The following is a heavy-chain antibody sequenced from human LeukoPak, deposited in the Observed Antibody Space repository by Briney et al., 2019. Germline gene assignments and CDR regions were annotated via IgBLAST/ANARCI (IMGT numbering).Heavy chain of an antibody. D-gene: IGHD3-3*01. CDR2: ISAYNGNT. CDR1: GYTFTNYG. J-gene: IGHJ5*02. V-gene: IGHV1-18*01. Sequence: VASVKVSCKASGYTFTNYGISWVRQAPGQGLEWMGWISAYNGNTNYAQKLQGRVTMTTDTSTSTAYMELRSLRSDDTAVYYCARDGSRITIFGVVPDNWFDPWGQGTLVTVSS. CDR3: ARDGSRITIFGVVPDNWFDP.